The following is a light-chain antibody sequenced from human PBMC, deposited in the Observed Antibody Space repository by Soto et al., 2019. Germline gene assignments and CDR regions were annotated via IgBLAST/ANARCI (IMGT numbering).Light chain of an antibody. J-gene: IGLJ1*01. V-gene: IGLV2-14*01. CDR2: EVS. Sequence: QSSLTQPASLSGSPGQSITISCTGTSSDVGGYNYVSWYQQHPGKAPKLMIYEVSNRPSGVSNRFSGSKSGNTASLTISGLQAEDEADYYCSSYTSSSTPYVFGTGTKVTGL. CDR1: SSDVGGYNY. CDR3: SSYTSSSTPYV.